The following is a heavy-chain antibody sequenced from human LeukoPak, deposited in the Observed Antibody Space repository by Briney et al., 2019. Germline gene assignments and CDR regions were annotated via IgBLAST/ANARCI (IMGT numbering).Heavy chain of an antibody. V-gene: IGHV1-2*02. CDR2: INPNSGGT. J-gene: IGHJ3*02. CDR3: ARDNSSAEPFDI. CDR1: GYTFTSYG. D-gene: IGHD6-25*01. Sequence: ASVKVSCKASGYTFTSYGISWVRQAPGQGLEWMGWINPNSGGTNYAQKFQGRVTMTRDTSISTAYMELSRLRSDDTAVYYCARDNSSAEPFDIWGQGTMVTVSS.